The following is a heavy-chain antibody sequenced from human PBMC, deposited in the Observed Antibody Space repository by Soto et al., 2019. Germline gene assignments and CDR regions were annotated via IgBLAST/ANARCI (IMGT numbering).Heavy chain of an antibody. CDR3: VGVSLTGS. CDR2: IKEDGSDK. D-gene: IGHD3-9*01. CDR1: GFPFSSYW. V-gene: IGHV3-7*01. J-gene: IGHJ5*02. Sequence: EVHLVDSGGGLVQPGGSLRLSCVASGFPFSSYWMSWVRQAPGKGLEWVANIKEDGSDKYYVDSVKGRFTISRDNAKNSLYLQMNGLRVAATAVYYCVGVSLTGSWGQGTVVAVSS.